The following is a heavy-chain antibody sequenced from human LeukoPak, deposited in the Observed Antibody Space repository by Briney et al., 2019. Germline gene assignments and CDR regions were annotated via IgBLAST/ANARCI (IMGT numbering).Heavy chain of an antibody. D-gene: IGHD3-10*01. CDR2: ISNRGST. J-gene: IGHJ5*02. CDR3: ARRGWFGSYTWFDP. V-gene: IGHV4-59*08. CDR1: NDSVSSYY. Sequence: SETLSLTCTISNDSVSSYYWNWIRQSPEKGLEWIGYISNRGSTTYNPSLRSRVTISVDMGKNQVSLKMRSVTAADTAMYYCARRGWFGSYTWFDPWGQGTPVAVSS.